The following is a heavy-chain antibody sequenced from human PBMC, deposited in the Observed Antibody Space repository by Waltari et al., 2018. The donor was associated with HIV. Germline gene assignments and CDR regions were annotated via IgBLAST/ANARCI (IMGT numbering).Heavy chain of an antibody. J-gene: IGHJ4*02. CDR2: IIPIFGTA. CDR3: ARSRYYYDSSGYDGAFDY. CDR1: GGTFSSYA. V-gene: IGHV1-69*12. Sequence: QVQLVQSGAEVKKPGSSVKVSCKASGGTFSSYAIRWVRPAPGQGLEWMGGIIPIFGTANYAEKFQGRVTITADESTSTAYMELSSLRSEDTAVYYCARSRYYYDSSGYDGAFDYWGQGTLVTVSS. D-gene: IGHD3-22*01.